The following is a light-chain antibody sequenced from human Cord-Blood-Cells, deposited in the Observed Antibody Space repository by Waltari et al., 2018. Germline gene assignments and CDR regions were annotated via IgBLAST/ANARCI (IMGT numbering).Light chain of an antibody. J-gene: IGLJ3*02. CDR3: LSADSSGTWV. Sequence: SYELTQPPTVSVSPGQTARITCSGDALPKQYADWYQQKPGQAPVLVIYKDSERPSGIPERFSGSSSGTTVTLTISGVQAEDEADYYCLSADSSGTWVFGGGTKLTVL. CDR2: KDS. V-gene: IGLV3-25*03. CDR1: ALPKQY.